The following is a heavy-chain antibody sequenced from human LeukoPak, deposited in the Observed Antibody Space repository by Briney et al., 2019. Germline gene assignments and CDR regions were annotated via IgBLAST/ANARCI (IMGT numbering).Heavy chain of an antibody. Sequence: ASVKVSCKASGYTFTSYGISWVRQAPGQGLEWMGWISAYNGNTNYAQKFQGRVTMTRDTSISTAYMELSRLRSDDTAVYYCARALAAAAGPRDWGQGTLVTVSS. CDR3: ARALAAAAGPRD. V-gene: IGHV1-18*01. CDR1: GYTFTSYG. CDR2: ISAYNGNT. D-gene: IGHD6-13*01. J-gene: IGHJ4*02.